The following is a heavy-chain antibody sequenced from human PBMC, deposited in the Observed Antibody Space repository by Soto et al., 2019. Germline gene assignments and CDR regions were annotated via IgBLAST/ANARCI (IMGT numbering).Heavy chain of an antibody. CDR2: IYYSGST. D-gene: IGHD3-9*01. Sequence: QVQLQESGPGLVEPSETLSLTCTVSGGSTSSSSYYLGWIRQPPGKGLEWIGRIYYSGSTYYNPSLKSRVTMSLDTSKNQFSLKMSSVTAADTVVYYCASYDILTVYFPKYSFDYGGQGTLVTVSS. CDR1: GGSTSSSSYY. V-gene: IGHV4-39*01. CDR3: ASYDILTVYFPKYSFDY. J-gene: IGHJ4*02.